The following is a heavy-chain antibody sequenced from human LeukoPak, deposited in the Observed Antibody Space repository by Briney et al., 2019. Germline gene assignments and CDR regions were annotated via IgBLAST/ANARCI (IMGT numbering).Heavy chain of an antibody. D-gene: IGHD4-17*01. V-gene: IGHV1-2*06. CDR2: INPNSGGT. Sequence: ASVKVSCKASGYTFTGYYMHWVRQAPGQGLEWMGRINPNSGGTNYAQKFQGRVTTTRDTSISTAYMELSRLRSDDTAVYYCAGGGATVTGDYYYYMDVWGKGTTVTVSS. CDR3: AGGGATVTGDYYYYMDV. J-gene: IGHJ6*03. CDR1: GYTFTGYY.